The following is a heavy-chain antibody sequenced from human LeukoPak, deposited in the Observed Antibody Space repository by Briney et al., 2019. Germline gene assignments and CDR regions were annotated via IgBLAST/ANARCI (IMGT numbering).Heavy chain of an antibody. V-gene: IGHV3-23*01. CDR1: GFTFSSYA. CDR3: AKSQFGGVFDGFDI. Sequence: PGGSLRLSCAASGFTFSSYAMSWVRQAPGNGLEWVSAISGSGASTYYADSVKGRFTISRDNSKNTLYVQMNSLRAEDTAVYYCAKSQFGGVFDGFDIWGQGTMVTVSS. CDR2: ISGSGAST. J-gene: IGHJ3*02. D-gene: IGHD3-16*01.